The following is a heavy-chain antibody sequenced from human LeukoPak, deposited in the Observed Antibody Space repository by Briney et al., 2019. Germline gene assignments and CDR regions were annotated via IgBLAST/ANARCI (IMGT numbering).Heavy chain of an antibody. CDR3: ARVKGSSWFSLDY. V-gene: IGHV3-53*01. CDR1: GFTVSSNY. CDR2: IYSGGST. Sequence: GGSLRLSCAASGFTVSSNYMSWVRQAPGKGLEWVSVIYSGGSTYYADSVKGRFTISRDNSKNTLHLQMNSLRAEDTAVYYCARVKGSSWFSLDYWGQGTLVTVSS. J-gene: IGHJ4*02. D-gene: IGHD6-13*01.